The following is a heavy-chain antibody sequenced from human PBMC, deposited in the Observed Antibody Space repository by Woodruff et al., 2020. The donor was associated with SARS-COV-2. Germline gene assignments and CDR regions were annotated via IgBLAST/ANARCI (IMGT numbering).Heavy chain of an antibody. CDR3: WKHGDLY. J-gene: IGHJ4*02. D-gene: IGHD4-17*01. Sequence: ADSVKGRFTISRDNSKNMLYLQMNSLRAEDTAFYYCWKHGDLYWGQGTLVTVSS. V-gene: IGHV3-23*01.